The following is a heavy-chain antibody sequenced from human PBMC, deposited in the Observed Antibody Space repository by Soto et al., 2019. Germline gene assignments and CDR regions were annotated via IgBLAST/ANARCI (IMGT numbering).Heavy chain of an antibody. CDR1: GGSISSYY. D-gene: IGHD3-10*01. V-gene: IGHV4-59*01. CDR3: ARLSYGSGSYYNTLDY. Sequence: PSETLSLTCTVSGGSISSYYWSWIRQPPGKGLEWIGYIYYSGSTNYNPSLKSRVTISVDTSKNQFSLKLSSVTAADTAVYYCARLSYGSGSYYNTLDYWGQGTLVTVPS. CDR2: IYYSGST. J-gene: IGHJ4*02.